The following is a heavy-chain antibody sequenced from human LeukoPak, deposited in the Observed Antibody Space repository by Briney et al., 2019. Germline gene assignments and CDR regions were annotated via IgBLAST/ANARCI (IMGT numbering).Heavy chain of an antibody. CDR3: ARARVPYAYYFDY. V-gene: IGHV4-59*01. J-gene: IGHJ4*02. CDR2: IYYSGST. Sequence: PSETLSLTCTVSGGSISSYYWSWIRQPPGKGREWIGYIYYSGSTNYNPSLKSRVTISVDTSKNQFSLKLTSVTPADTAVYYCARARVPYAYYFDYWGQGTLVTVSS. CDR1: GGSISSYY. D-gene: IGHD2-2*01.